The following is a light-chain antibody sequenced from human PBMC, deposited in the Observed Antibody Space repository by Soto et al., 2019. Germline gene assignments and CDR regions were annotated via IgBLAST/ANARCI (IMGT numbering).Light chain of an antibody. CDR1: QTISNW. CDR3: KFYTGT. Sequence: DIQMTQAPAALSASVGDRVTITCRASQTISNWLARYQQKPGKAPNPLTYKASNLESGVPPRFSGSGSGKEFTLTISSLQIDVFATSYSKFYTGTFGQGTKVDI. J-gene: IGKJ1*01. V-gene: IGKV1-5*03. CDR2: KAS.